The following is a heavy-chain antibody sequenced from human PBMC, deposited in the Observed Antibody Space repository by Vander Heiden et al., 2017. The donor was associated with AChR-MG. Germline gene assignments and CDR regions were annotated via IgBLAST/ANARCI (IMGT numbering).Heavy chain of an antibody. CDR2: ISYDGSTK. CDR3: AKDQAAYSSSFNGDY. V-gene: IGHV3-30*18. D-gene: IGHD6-6*01. Sequence: QVQRGKSGGGVVRPGGSLELSFTHSGCHLEGYGMHWVRQVPVKGLEWVAVISYDGSTKYYADSVKGRFTISRDNSKNTLYLQMNSLRAEDTAVYYCAKDQAAYSSSFNGDYWGQGTLVTVSS. CDR1: GCHLEGYG. J-gene: IGHJ4*02.